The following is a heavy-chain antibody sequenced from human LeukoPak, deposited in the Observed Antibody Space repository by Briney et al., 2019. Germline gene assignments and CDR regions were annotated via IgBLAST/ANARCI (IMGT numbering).Heavy chain of an antibody. Sequence: PSETLSLTCAVYGGSFSGYYWSWIRQPPGKGLEWIGEINHSGSTNYNPSLKSQVTISVDTSKNQFSLKLSSVTAADTAVYYCARGHTAMVLNWFDPWGQGTLVTVSS. D-gene: IGHD5-18*01. CDR3: ARGHTAMVLNWFDP. CDR1: GGSFSGYY. CDR2: INHSGST. J-gene: IGHJ5*02. V-gene: IGHV4-34*01.